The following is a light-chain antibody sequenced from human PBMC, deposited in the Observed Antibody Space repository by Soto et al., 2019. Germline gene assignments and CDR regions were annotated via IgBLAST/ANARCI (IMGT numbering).Light chain of an antibody. Sequence: DIQMTQSTSSLSASVGDRVIITCRASRTIAGYVNWYQQRPGEAPNLLIYAASSLQSGVPSRFSGSGSGTDFTLTINSLQPEDFATYYCQQTYSTPGTFGQGTRVEIK. CDR2: AAS. V-gene: IGKV1-39*01. CDR1: RTIAGY. CDR3: QQTYSTPGT. J-gene: IGKJ1*01.